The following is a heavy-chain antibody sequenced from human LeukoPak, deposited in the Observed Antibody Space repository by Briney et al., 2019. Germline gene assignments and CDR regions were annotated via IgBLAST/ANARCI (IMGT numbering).Heavy chain of an antibody. Sequence: SETLSLTCTVSGGSISSYYWSWIRQPPGKGLEWIGYIYYSGSTNYNPSLKSRVTISVDTSKNQFSLKLGSVTAADTAVYYCARGGSSGWSSVDYWGQGTLVTVSS. V-gene: IGHV4-59*08. CDR2: IYYSGST. CDR3: ARGGSSGWSSVDY. J-gene: IGHJ4*02. CDR1: GGSISSYY. D-gene: IGHD6-19*01.